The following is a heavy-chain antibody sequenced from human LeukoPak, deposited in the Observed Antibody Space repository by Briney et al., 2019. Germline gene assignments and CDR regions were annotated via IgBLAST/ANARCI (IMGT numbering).Heavy chain of an antibody. CDR2: INPSGGST. CDR3: AGAKGSPFGYFQH. V-gene: IGHV1-46*01. CDR1: GYTFTSYY. D-gene: IGHD3-16*01. Sequence: ASVKVSCKASGYTFTSYYMHWVRQAPGQGLEWMGIINPSGGSTSYAQKFQGRVTMTRDTSTSTVYMELSNLRSEDTAVYYCAGAKGSPFGYFQHWGQGTLVTVSS. J-gene: IGHJ1*01.